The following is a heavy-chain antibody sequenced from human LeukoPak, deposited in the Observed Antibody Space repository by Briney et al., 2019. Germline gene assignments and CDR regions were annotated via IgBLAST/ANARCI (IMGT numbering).Heavy chain of an antibody. J-gene: IGHJ4*02. V-gene: IGHV3-30*04. D-gene: IGHD3-22*01. CDR3: AREQYFYDNTGYSSPGFDY. CDR2: ISYDGSNK. CDR1: GFTFSSYA. Sequence: PGGSLRLSCAASGFTFSSYAMHWVRQAPGKGLEWVAVISYDGSNKYYADSVKGRFTISRDNSKNTLYLQMNSLRAEDTAVYYCAREQYFYDNTGYSSPGFDYWGQGILVTVSS.